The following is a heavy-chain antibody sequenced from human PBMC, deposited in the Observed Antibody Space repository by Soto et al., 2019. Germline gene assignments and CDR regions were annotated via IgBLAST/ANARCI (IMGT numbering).Heavy chain of an antibody. D-gene: IGHD3-10*01. CDR2: IDPSDSHT. Sequence: PGESLKISGKGSGYIFTTTWSNWVRQVPGKGLEWMVKIDPSDSHTYYSPSLQGHVTISVDKSTNTAYLQWSSLKASDTAVYYCAIPSPWTPRYYNGMDVWGQGTTVTVSS. J-gene: IGHJ6*02. V-gene: IGHV5-10-1*01. CDR3: AIPSPWTPRYYNGMDV. CDR1: GYIFTTTW.